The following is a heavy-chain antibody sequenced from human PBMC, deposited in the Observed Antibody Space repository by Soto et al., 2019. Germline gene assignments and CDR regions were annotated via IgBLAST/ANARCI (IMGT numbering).Heavy chain of an antibody. V-gene: IGHV4-59*08. CDR1: GGSISSYY. CDR3: ARHGGDRSDDAFEI. CDR2: IYYNGKT. D-gene: IGHD6-25*01. J-gene: IGHJ3*02. Sequence: PSETLSLTCTVSGGSISSYYWSWIRQPPGKGLEWIGYIYYNGKTNYNPSLNSRLSISVDTSRNDFSLKLNSVTAADTAVYYCARHGGDRSDDAFEIWGQGTMVTVSS.